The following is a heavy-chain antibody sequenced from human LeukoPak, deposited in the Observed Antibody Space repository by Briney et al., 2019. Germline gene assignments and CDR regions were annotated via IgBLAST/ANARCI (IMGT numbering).Heavy chain of an antibody. CDR1: GYSLRRGYY. Sequence: SETLSLTCTVSGYSLRRGYYWGWIRPPPGKGLEWIGYIYYTGSTNYNPSLKSRVTISVDKSKNQFSLKLSSVTAADTAVYYCARWVYYYDGSGLDYWGQGTLVTVSS. D-gene: IGHD3-22*01. CDR3: ARWVYYYDGSGLDY. J-gene: IGHJ4*02. V-gene: IGHV4-61*05. CDR2: IYYTGST.